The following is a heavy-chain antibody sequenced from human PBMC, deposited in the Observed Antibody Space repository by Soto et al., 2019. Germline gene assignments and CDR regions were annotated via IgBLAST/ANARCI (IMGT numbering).Heavy chain of an antibody. J-gene: IGHJ6*03. CDR3: ARDWPGEKSGYDSNYYYYYMDV. V-gene: IGHV3-53*04. D-gene: IGHD5-12*01. Sequence: GGSLRLSCAASGFTVSSNYMSWVRQAPGKGLEWVSVIYSGGSTYYADSVKGRFTISRHNSKNTLYLQMNSLRAEDTAVYYCARDWPGEKSGYDSNYYYYYMDVWGKGTTVTVSS. CDR2: IYSGGST. CDR1: GFTVSSNY.